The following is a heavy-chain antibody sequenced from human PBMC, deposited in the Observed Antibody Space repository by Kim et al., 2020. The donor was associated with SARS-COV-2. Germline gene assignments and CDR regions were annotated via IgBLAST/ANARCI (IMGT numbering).Heavy chain of an antibody. J-gene: IGHJ5*02. CDR2: INPNSGGT. D-gene: IGHD6-19*01. V-gene: IGHV1-2*02. Sequence: ASVKVSCKASGYTFTGYYMHWVRQAPGQGLEWMGWINPNSGGTNYAQKFQGRVTMTRDTSISTAYMELSRLRSDDTAVYYCAKPRSSGWFPGNWFDPWGQGTLVTVSS. CDR1: GYTFTGYY. CDR3: AKPRSSGWFPGNWFDP.